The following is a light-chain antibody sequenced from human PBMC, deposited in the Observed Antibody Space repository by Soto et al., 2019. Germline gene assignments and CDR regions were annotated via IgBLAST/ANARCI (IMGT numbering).Light chain of an antibody. Sequence: EIVMTQSPATLSVSPGERATLSCRASQSVRSDLAWYQQRPGQATRLLIYGASTRATGIPARFSGSGSGTEFTLTISSLQSEDFALYYCQQYNDWPPWTFGQGTKVEIK. CDR3: QQYNDWPPWT. V-gene: IGKV3-15*01. CDR1: QSVRSD. J-gene: IGKJ1*01. CDR2: GAS.